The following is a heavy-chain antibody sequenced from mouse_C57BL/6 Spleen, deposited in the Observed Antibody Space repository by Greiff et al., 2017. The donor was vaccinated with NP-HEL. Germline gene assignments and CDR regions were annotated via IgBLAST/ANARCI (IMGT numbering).Heavy chain of an antibody. CDR2: INPNNGGT. Sequence: EVQLQQSGPELVKPGASVKMSCKASGYTFTDYNMHWVKQSHGKSLEWIGYINPNNGGTSYNQKFKGKATLTVNKSSSTAYMELRSLTSEDSAVYYCASGRGSSYERYFAVWGTGTTVTVSS. J-gene: IGHJ1*03. CDR1: GYTFTDYN. D-gene: IGHD1-1*01. CDR3: ASGRGSSYERYFAV. V-gene: IGHV1-22*01.